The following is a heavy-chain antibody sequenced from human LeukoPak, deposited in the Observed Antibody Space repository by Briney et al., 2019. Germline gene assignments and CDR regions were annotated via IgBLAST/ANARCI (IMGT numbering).Heavy chain of an antibody. Sequence: GGSLRLSCAASGFTFSTYAMNWVRQAPGKGLEWVSAISGSGGSTYYADSVKGRFTISRDNSKNTLYLQMDSLRAEDTAVYYCARGVRFVWSGYAIGNNWFDPWGQGTLVTVSS. CDR1: GFTFSTYA. D-gene: IGHD3-3*01. CDR2: ISGSGGST. J-gene: IGHJ5*02. V-gene: IGHV3-23*01. CDR3: ARGVRFVWSGYAIGNNWFDP.